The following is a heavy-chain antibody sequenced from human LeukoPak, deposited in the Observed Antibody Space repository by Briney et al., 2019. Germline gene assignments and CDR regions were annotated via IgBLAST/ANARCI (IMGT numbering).Heavy chain of an antibody. Sequence: GGSLRLSCAASGFTFSSYAMSWVRQAPGKGLEWVSAISGSGGSTYYADSVKGRFTIPRDNSKKTLYLHLNSLRVEDAAVYYCAKDGYSSIPGFHFEYWGQGTPVTVSS. CDR3: AKDGYSSIPGFHFEY. CDR1: GFTFSSYA. V-gene: IGHV3-23*01. J-gene: IGHJ4*02. CDR2: ISGSGGST. D-gene: IGHD6-13*01.